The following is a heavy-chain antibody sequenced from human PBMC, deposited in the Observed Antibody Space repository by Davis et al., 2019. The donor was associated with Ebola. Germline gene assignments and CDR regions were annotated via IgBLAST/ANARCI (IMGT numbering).Heavy chain of an antibody. D-gene: IGHD5-18*01. J-gene: IGHJ4*02. V-gene: IGHV4-59*08. CDR1: GGSISSYY. CDR3: ARQSSIQLWHYFDY. Sequence: SETLSLTCTVSGGSISSYYWSWSRQHPGKELEWIGYIYYSGSTNYNPSLKSRVTRTVDTSKNQFSLKLSSVTTADTAVYYCARQSSIQLWHYFDYWGQGTLVTVSS. CDR2: IYYSGST.